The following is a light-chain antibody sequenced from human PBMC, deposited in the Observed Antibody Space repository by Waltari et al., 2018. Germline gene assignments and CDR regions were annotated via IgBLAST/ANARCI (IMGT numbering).Light chain of an antibody. J-gene: IGLJ3*02. CDR1: SCSVSTTSY. CDR2: KIN. CDR3: VLYMGSGIWV. V-gene: IGLV8-61*01. Sequence: QTVVTQEPSLSVSPGWTVTLTCALNSCSVSTTSYASWYQQTPGQAPRTLVYKINTRSSGVPERFSGSMLGNKAALTITGAQAEDDADYYCVLYMGSGIWVFGGGTKLTVL.